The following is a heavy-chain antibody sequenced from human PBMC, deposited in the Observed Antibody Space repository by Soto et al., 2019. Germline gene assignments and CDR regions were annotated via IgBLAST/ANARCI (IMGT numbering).Heavy chain of an antibody. CDR1: GFTFSRSG. CDR3: AKDWGGSYTRGGYFGV. J-gene: IGHJ3*01. D-gene: IGHD3-16*02. Sequence: QIQLVESGGGVVQPGGSLRLSCAASGFTFSRSGMHWVRQAPGKGLEWVAVIWYDGSNAYYADSVRGRFTISRDNLRNTQSLQMNRLRVEDTAIYYCAKDWGGSYTRGGYFGVWGQGAMVTVSS. V-gene: IGHV3-33*06. CDR2: IWYDGSNA.